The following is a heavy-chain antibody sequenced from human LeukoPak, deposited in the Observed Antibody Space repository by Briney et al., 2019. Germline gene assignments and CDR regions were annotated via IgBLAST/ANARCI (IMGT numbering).Heavy chain of an antibody. CDR1: EYTFTGYY. D-gene: IGHD2-2*02. J-gene: IGHJ4*02. V-gene: IGHV1-46*01. CDR2: INPSGGST. Sequence: ASVKVSCKASEYTFTGYYIHWVRQAPGQGLEWMGIINPSGGSTSYAQKFQGRVTMTRDMSTSTVYMELSSLRSEDTAVYYCARDSSIRGYIDYWGQGTLVTVSS. CDR3: ARDSSIRGYIDY.